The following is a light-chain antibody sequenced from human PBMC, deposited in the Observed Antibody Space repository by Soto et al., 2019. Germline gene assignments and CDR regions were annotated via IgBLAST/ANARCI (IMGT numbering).Light chain of an antibody. V-gene: IGKV3-15*01. CDR1: QSVSNN. CDR2: DGS. CDR3: QRYNYWPYT. Sequence: EIVMTQSPATLSVSPGERATLSCRASQSVSNNLAWYQQKHGQAPRLLIYDGSTRATGIPARFSGSGSGTEFTLTISSLQSEDFAVYYCQRYNYWPYTFGQGTKVDIK. J-gene: IGKJ2*01.